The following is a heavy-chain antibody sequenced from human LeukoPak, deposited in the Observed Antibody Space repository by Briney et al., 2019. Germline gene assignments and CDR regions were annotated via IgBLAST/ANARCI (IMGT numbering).Heavy chain of an antibody. Sequence: PGGSLRLSCAASGFTFSSHWMTWVRQAPGNGLEWVANINQDGSERYYVDSVKGRFTISRDNAKNSLHLQMNSLRAEDTAVYYCARDSEYSSSFAFDIWGQGTMVTVSS. CDR1: GFTFSSHW. CDR3: ARDSEYSSSFAFDI. V-gene: IGHV3-7*01. D-gene: IGHD6-13*01. J-gene: IGHJ3*02. CDR2: INQDGSER.